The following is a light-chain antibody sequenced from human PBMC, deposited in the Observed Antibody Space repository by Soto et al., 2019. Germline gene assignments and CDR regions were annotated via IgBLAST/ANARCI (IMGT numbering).Light chain of an antibody. Sequence: EIGLTQSPCTLSLSPGERATLSCRASQSVSSSYLAWYQQKPGKAPRLLIYAASSRHTGIPARFSGSGSGTDFTLTISRLEPEDFAMYYCQQYYSYPLTFGPGTKVDIK. J-gene: IGKJ3*01. CDR1: QSVSSSY. CDR2: AAS. CDR3: QQYYSYPLT. V-gene: IGKV3-20*01.